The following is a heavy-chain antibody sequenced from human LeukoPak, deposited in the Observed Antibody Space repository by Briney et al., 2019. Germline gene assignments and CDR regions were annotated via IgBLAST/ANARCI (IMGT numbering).Heavy chain of an antibody. CDR1: GVSITLYY. CDR2: FSNCVS. V-gene: IGHV4-59*01. J-gene: IGHJ4*02. D-gene: IGHD3-9*01. Sequence: SETLSLTCTVSGVSITLYYWTWIRQSPKKGLEWIGDFSNCVSNYKPSLSSRLTISTDTSKTHFSLRLTSVSAADTAVYYCARGNYDILSDYSLYSPRGGFDHWGQGILVTVSS. CDR3: ARGNYDILSDYSLYSPRGGFDH.